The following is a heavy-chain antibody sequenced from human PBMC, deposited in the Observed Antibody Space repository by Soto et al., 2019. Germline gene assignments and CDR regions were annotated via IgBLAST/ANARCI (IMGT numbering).Heavy chain of an antibody. Sequence: SGPTLVNPTQTLTLTCTFSGFSLSTSGLGMGWIRQPPGKALEWLALIYWDDDKRYSPSPKSRLTITKYNSKNQVALTMTNMEPVDAAPYYCAHRLLEYLGSGSYYKGRPDYYYGMDVWGQGTTVTVSS. CDR1: GFSLSTSGLG. D-gene: IGHD3-10*01. J-gene: IGHJ6*02. CDR2: IYWDDDK. V-gene: IGHV2-5*02. CDR3: AHRLLEYLGSGSYYKGRPDYYYGMDV.